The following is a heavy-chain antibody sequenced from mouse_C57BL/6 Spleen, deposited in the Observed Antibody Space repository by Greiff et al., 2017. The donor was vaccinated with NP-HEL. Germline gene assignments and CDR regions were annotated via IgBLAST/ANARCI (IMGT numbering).Heavy chain of an antibody. Sequence: EVMLVESGGGLVQPGESLKLSCESHEYEFPSHDMSWVSKTPGKRLELVAAINRDGGSPNYPATMESRFIISRDNTKKTLYLQMSSLRSEDTALYYCARHGDSPWFAYWGQGTLVTVSA. CDR2: INRDGGSP. V-gene: IGHV5-2*01. J-gene: IGHJ3*01. CDR1: EYEFPSHD. CDR3: ARHGDSPWFAY.